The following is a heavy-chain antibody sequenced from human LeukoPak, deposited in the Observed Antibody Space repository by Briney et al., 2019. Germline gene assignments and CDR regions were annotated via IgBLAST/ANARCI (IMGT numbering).Heavy chain of an antibody. CDR1: GGTFSSYA. V-gene: IGHV1-69*04. Sequence: GASVKVSCKASGGTFSSYAVSWVRQAPGQGLEWMGRIIPILGIANYAQKFQGRVTITADKSTSTAYMELSSLRSEDTAVYYCASGPVYGSGSYSFDYWGQGTLVTVSS. J-gene: IGHJ4*02. CDR2: IIPILGIA. D-gene: IGHD3-10*01. CDR3: ASGPVYGSGSYSFDY.